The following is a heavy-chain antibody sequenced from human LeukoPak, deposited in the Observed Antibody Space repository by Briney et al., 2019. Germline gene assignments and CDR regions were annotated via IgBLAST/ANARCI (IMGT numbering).Heavy chain of an antibody. D-gene: IGHD4-23*01. V-gene: IGHV4-59*08. CDR3: ARTISQARVTPNGYFDL. CDR1: GGSISSYY. CDR2: IYYSGST. Sequence: SETLSLTCTVSGGSISSYYWSWIRQPPGKGLEWIGYIYYSGSTYYNPSLKSRVTISVDTSKNQFSLKLSSVTAADTAVYYCARTISQARVTPNGYFDLWGRGTLVTVSS. J-gene: IGHJ2*01.